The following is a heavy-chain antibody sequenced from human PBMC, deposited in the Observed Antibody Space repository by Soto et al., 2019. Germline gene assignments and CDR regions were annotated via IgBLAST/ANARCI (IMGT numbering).Heavy chain of an antibody. D-gene: IGHD2-15*01. J-gene: IGHJ6*03. CDR2: IKSKTDGGTT. CDR3: TTDRSGSEVVAATLHSGYYYYYMDV. Sequence: GGSLRLSCAASGFTFSNAWMSWVRQAPGKGLEWVGRIKSKTDGGTTDYAAPVKGRFTISRDDSKNTLYLQMNSLKTEDTAVYYCTTDRSGSEVVAATLHSGYYYYYMDVWGKGTTVTVSS. V-gene: IGHV3-15*01. CDR1: GFTFSNAW.